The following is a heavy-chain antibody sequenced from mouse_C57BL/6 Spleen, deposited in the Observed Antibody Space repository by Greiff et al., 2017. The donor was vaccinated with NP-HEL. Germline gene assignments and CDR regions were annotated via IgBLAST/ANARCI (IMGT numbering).Heavy chain of an antibody. J-gene: IGHJ3*01. CDR2: ISDGGSYT. V-gene: IGHV5-4*03. CDR3: ARGKANWDFAY. D-gene: IGHD4-1*01. CDR1: GFTFSSYA. Sequence: EVMLVESGGGLVKPGGSLKLSCAASGFTFSSYAMSWVRQTPEKRLEWVATISDGGSYTYYTDNVKGRFTISRDNAKNNLYLQMSHLKSEDTAMYYCARGKANWDFAYWGQGTLVTVSA.